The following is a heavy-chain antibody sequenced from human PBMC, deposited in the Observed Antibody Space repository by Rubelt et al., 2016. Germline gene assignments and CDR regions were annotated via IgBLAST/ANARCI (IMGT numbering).Heavy chain of an antibody. CDR2: INHSGRT. J-gene: IGHJ4*02. CDR1: GGSFSDYY. CDR3: RITIIRGVIPFDY. V-gene: IGHV4-34*01. D-gene: IGHD3-10*01. Sequence: QVQLQQWGAGLLKPSETLSLTCAVYGGSFSDYYWSWIRQPPGKGLEWIGEINHSGRTNYNPSLKSRVTISVDTSKDQFSLKLSSVTAADTAVYYCRITIIRGVIPFDYWGQGTLVTVSS.